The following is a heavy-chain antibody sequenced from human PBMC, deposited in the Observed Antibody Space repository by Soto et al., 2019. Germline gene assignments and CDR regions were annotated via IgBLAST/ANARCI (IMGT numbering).Heavy chain of an antibody. V-gene: IGHV4-59*01. D-gene: IGHD5-18*01. CDR3: ARGVDGYSYGVDY. Sequence: LSLTCTVSGVSIIPSYWSWIRQPPGKGLEWIGNIYYTGSTNNNPSLKSRVTISVDTSKNQFSLKLSSVTAADTATYYCARGVDGYSYGVDYWGQGAMVTVSS. CDR2: IYYTGST. CDR1: GVSIIPSY. J-gene: IGHJ4*02.